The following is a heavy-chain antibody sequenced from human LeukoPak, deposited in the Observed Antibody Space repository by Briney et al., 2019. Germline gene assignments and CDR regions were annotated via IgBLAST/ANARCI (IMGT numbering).Heavy chain of an antibody. D-gene: IGHD5-18*01. V-gene: IGHV3-7*03. J-gene: IGHJ4*02. CDR2: IKQDGSEK. Sequence: GGSLRLSCAASGFTFSSYWMSWVRQAPGKGLEWVANIKQDGSEKYYVDSVKGRFTISRDNAKNSLYLQMNSLRSKDTAVYYCARPLHPQYSLDAYYFDYWGQGTLVTVSS. CDR3: ARPLHPQYSLDAYYFDY. CDR1: GFTFSSYW.